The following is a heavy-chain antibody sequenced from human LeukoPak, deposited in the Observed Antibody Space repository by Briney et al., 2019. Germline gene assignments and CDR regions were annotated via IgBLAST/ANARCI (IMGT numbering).Heavy chain of an antibody. D-gene: IGHD4-17*01. V-gene: IGHV3-23*01. Sequence: GGSLRLSCAASGFTFSSYAMSWVRQAPGKGLEWVSAISGSGGSTYYADSVKGRFTISRDNSKNTLYLQMNSLRAEDTAVYYCAKDGVYYGDLLYYFDYWGQGTLVTVSS. CDR3: AKDGVYYGDLLYYFDY. J-gene: IGHJ4*02. CDR1: GFTFSSYA. CDR2: ISGSGGST.